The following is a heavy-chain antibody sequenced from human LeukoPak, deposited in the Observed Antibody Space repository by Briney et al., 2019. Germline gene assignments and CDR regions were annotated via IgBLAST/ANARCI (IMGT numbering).Heavy chain of an antibody. D-gene: IGHD3-3*01. Sequence: ASVKASCKVSGYTLTELSMHWVRQAPGKGLEWMGGFDPEDGETIYAQKFQGRVTMTRNTSISTAYMELSSLRSEDTAVYYCARTTYYDFWSGYYLVGMNYYYYGMDVWGQGTTVTVSS. CDR3: ARTTYYDFWSGYYLVGMNYYYYGMDV. CDR1: GYTLTELS. CDR2: FDPEDGET. J-gene: IGHJ6*02. V-gene: IGHV1-24*01.